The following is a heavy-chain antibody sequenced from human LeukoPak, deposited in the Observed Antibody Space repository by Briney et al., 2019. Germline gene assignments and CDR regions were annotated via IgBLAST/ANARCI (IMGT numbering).Heavy chain of an antibody. D-gene: IGHD3-10*01. CDR1: GGSFSGYY. CDR3: ARGRVLLWFGELLHNWFDP. J-gene: IGHJ5*02. V-gene: IGHV4-34*01. CDR2: INHSGST. Sequence: SETLSLTCAVYGGSFSGYYWSWIRQPPGEGLEWIGEINHSGSTNYNPSLKSRVTISVDTSKNQFSLKLSSVTAADTAVYYCARGRVLLWFGELLHNWFDPWGQGTLVTVSS.